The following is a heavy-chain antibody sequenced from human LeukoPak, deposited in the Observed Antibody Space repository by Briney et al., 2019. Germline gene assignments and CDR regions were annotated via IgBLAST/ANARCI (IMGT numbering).Heavy chain of an antibody. CDR1: GFTFSSYG. CDR2: IWYDGSNK. D-gene: IGHD6-13*01. V-gene: IGHV3-33*01. Sequence: GRSLRLSCAASGFTFSSYGMHWVRQAPGKGLEWVAVIWYDGSNKYYADSVKGRFTISRDNSKNTLYLQMNSLRAEDTAVYYCARDHYSRYSYYYGMDVWGKGTTVTVSS. J-gene: IGHJ6*04. CDR3: ARDHYSRYSYYYGMDV.